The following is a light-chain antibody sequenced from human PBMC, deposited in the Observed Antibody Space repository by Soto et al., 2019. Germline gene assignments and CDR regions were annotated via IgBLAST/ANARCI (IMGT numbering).Light chain of an antibody. V-gene: IGKV1-5*03. J-gene: IGKJ2*01. CDR3: QQYNSYPYT. CDR1: QNINNW. CDR2: KAS. Sequence: DIQMTQSPSTLSASVGDRVTITCRASQNINNWLAWYQQKPGKAPKLLIYKASSLESGVPSRLSGSGSGTEFTLTISSLQPDDFATYYCQQYNSYPYTFGQGTKLEIK.